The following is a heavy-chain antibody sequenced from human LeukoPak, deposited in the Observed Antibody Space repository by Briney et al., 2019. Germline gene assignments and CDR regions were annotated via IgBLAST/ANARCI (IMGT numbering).Heavy chain of an antibody. CDR2: INHSGST. V-gene: IGHV4-34*01. Sequence: SETLSLTCAVYGGSFSGYYWSWIRQPPGKGLECIGEINHSGSTNYNPSLKSRVTISVDTSKNQFSLKLSSVTAADTAVYYCARSTPLHYYYYMDVWGKGTTVTVSS. CDR3: ARSTPLHYYYYMDV. J-gene: IGHJ6*03. CDR1: GGSFSGYY. D-gene: IGHD2-2*01.